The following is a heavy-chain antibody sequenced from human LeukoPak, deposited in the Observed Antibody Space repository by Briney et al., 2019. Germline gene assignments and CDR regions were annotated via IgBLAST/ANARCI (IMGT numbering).Heavy chain of an antibody. CDR3: ARGPTYQPIDF. CDR1: GVSISSSNSY. CDR2: IHYSETT. V-gene: IGHV4-39*02. Sequence: SETLSLTCTVSGVSISSSNSYWGWIRQPPGKGLEWIGSIHYSETTYYNPSLKSRVTISVDTSKNHFSLKLSSVTAADTAVYYCARGPTYQPIDFWGQGTLVTVSS. D-gene: IGHD2-2*01. J-gene: IGHJ4*02.